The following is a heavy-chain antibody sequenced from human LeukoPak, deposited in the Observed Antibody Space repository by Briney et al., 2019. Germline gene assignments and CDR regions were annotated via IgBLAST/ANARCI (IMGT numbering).Heavy chain of an antibody. V-gene: IGHV3-30*19. CDR3: ARDSGSHDYGDYYFDY. J-gene: IGHJ4*02. D-gene: IGHD4-17*01. CDR2: IWYDGSNK. Sequence: GRSLRLSCAASGFTFSSYGMHWVRQAPGKGLEWVAVIWYDGSNKYYADSVKGRFTISRDNSKNTLYLQMNSLRAEDTAVYYCARDSGSHDYGDYYFDYWGQGTLVTVSS. CDR1: GFTFSSYG.